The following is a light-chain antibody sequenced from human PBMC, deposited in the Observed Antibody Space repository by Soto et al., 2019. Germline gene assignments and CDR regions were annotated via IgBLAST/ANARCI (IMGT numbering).Light chain of an antibody. CDR2: KAT. Sequence: DIQMTQSPSSLSASVGDRVTITCRASQTISSRLAWYQQKPGQAPKLLIYKATNLQTGVASRFSGSGSGTEFSLTISSLQPYDFAVYYCQQYNDFQYTFGQGTRLDI. V-gene: IGKV1-5*03. J-gene: IGKJ2*01. CDR3: QQYNDFQYT. CDR1: QTISSR.